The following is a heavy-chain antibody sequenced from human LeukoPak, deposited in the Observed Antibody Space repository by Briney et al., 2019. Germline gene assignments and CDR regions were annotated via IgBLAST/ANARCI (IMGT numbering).Heavy chain of an antibody. D-gene: IGHD1-1*01. V-gene: IGHV3-9*01. CDR1: GFTFDDYA. CDR3: AKASGTTDYYYGMDV. Sequence: GGSLRLSCAASGFTFDDYAMHWARQAPGKGLEWVSGISWNSGSIGYADSVKGRFTISRDNAKNSLYLQMNSLRAEDTALYYCAKASGTTDYYYGMDVWGQGTTVTVSS. J-gene: IGHJ6*02. CDR2: ISWNSGSI.